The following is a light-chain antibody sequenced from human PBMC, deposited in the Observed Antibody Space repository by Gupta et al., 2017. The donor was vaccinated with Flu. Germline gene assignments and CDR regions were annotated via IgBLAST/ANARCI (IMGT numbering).Light chain of an antibody. J-gene: IGLJ1*01. Sequence: QSSLTQPASVSGSHGQSITIACTVASGDIGGYNYGSWYQQYPGKAPKLMIYEVSNRPSGVSGRFSGSKAGNTASLTXSXLQAEDXADYYCNSYTSSSSYVFGPGTKVTVL. CDR2: EVS. CDR1: SGDIGGYNY. CDR3: NSYTSSSSYV. V-gene: IGLV2-14*01.